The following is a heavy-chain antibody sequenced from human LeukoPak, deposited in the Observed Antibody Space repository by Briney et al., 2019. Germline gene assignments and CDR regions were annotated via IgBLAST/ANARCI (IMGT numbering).Heavy chain of an antibody. Sequence: ASVKVSCKASGYTFTSYYMHRVRQAPAQGLEWMEIINPSGGSTSYAQKFQGRVTMTRDTSTSTVYMELSSLRSEDTAVYYCARGPPRDSSGYYRDEFDYWGQGTLVTVSS. J-gene: IGHJ4*02. CDR2: INPSGGST. CDR1: GYTFTSYY. D-gene: IGHD3-22*01. V-gene: IGHV1-46*01. CDR3: ARGPPRDSSGYYRDEFDY.